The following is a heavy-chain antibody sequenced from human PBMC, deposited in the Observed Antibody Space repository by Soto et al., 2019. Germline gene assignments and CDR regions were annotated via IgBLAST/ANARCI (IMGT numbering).Heavy chain of an antibody. Sequence: GSLTLSCAASGFTFSSYPMSWVRQAPGKGLEWVSAISGSGGSTYYADSVKGRFTISRDNSKHTLYLQMNSLRAEDTAVYYCAKDRKATGVIPSYYGMDVWGQGTTVTVSS. CDR2: ISGSGGST. V-gene: IGHV3-23*01. CDR3: AKDRKATGVIPSYYGMDV. CDR1: GFTFSSYP. D-gene: IGHD5-12*01. J-gene: IGHJ6*02.